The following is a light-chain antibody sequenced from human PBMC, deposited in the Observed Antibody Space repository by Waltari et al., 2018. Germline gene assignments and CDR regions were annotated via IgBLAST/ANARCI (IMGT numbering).Light chain of an antibody. J-gene: IGLJ2*01. Sequence: QSALTQPPSASGSPGQSVTMSCTGTSTDVGVYNYVSWYQQHPGKAPKRLIYEVSERPPGVPDRFSGSKSGNTASLTVSGLQPEDEADYYCASFAGSNTLFGGGTKLTVL. CDR2: EVS. CDR1: STDVGVYNY. V-gene: IGLV2-8*01. CDR3: ASFAGSNTL.